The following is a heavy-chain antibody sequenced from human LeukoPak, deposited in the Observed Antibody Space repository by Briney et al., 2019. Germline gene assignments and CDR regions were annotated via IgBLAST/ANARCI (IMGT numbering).Heavy chain of an antibody. Sequence: PGGALRLSCAGSGFTFSSYAMHGVGQARGKGREGVAGISYDGSNKYYADSVKGRFTISRDNSKNTLYLQMNSLRAEDTAVYYCARDRDSSGYPYYFDYWGQGTLVTVSS. J-gene: IGHJ4*02. CDR2: ISYDGSNK. V-gene: IGHV3-30-3*01. D-gene: IGHD3-22*01. CDR1: GFTFSSYA. CDR3: ARDRDSSGYPYYFDY.